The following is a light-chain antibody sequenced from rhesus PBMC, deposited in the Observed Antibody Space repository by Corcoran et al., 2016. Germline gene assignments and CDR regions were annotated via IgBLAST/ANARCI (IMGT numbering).Light chain of an antibody. CDR3: QQYSSRPPT. V-gene: IGKV1-22*01. Sequence: DIQMTQSPSSLSASVGDTVTITCRASQGISSWLAWYQQKPGKAPKLLFYKASSLQSGVPSRFSGSGSGTDFTITIRSLQSEDFATYYCQQYSSRPPTFGGGTKVEIK. CDR1: QGISSW. J-gene: IGKJ4*01. CDR2: KAS.